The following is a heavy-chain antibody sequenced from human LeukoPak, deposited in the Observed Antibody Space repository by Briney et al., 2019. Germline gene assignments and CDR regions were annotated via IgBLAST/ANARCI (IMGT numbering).Heavy chain of an antibody. J-gene: IGHJ4*02. V-gene: IGHV1-69*04. CDR2: ITPILGLI. CDR1: GYDFTSVG. D-gene: IGHD5-18*01. Sequence: SVKVSCKASGYDFTSVGITWVRRAPGQGLEWMGRITPILGLINYAQKFQGRVTITADKSTSTGYMEVTGLRSDDTAIYYCARGRGSRTGYNGDYLDYWGQGTLVTVSS. CDR3: ARGRGSRTGYNGDYLDY.